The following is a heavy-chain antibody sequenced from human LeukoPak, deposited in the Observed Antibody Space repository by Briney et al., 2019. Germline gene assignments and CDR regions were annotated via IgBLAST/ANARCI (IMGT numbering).Heavy chain of an antibody. Sequence: PGRSLRLSCAASGFTFSSFGMHWVRQAPGKGLEWVAVISYDGSNKYYADSVKGRFTISRDNSQNTLYLQMSSLRPEDTAVYYCGRLMGGYDSYFYGMDVWGQGTTVTVSS. CDR2: ISYDGSNK. J-gene: IGHJ6*02. CDR1: GFTFSSFG. V-gene: IGHV3-30*03. CDR3: GRLMGGYDSYFYGMDV. D-gene: IGHD5-12*01.